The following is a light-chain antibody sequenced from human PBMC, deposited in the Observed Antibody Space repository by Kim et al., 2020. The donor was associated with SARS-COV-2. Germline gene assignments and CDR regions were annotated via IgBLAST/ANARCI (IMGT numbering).Light chain of an antibody. V-gene: IGLV3-19*01. J-gene: IGLJ2*01. CDR3: NSRDSNENVF. Sequence: VALGQTVRITCQGDSLRSYYATWYQQKPGQAPILVIYGKNNRPSGIPDRFSGSSSGNTASLTITGTQAGDEAYYYCNSRDSNENVFFGGGTQLTVL. CDR1: SLRSYY. CDR2: GKN.